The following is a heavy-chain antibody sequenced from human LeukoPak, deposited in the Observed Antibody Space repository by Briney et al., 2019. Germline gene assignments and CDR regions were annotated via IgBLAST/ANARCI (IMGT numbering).Heavy chain of an antibody. J-gene: IGHJ4*02. V-gene: IGHV4-34*12. CDR3: ARADARVPDC. Sequence: SETLSLTCAVYGGSFSGYHWSWIRQPPGKGLEWIGEIIHSGSTNYNPSLKSRVTISVDTSKNQFSLKLSSVTAADTAVYYCARADARVPDCWGQGTLVTVSS. CDR1: GGSFSGYH. CDR2: IIHSGST.